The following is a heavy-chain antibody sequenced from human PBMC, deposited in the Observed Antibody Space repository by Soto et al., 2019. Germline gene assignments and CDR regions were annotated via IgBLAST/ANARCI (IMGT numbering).Heavy chain of an antibody. D-gene: IGHD2-15*01. CDR1: GFIFSNAW. CDR3: PLPPSYGMDV. J-gene: IGHJ6*02. Sequence: EVQLVESGGGLVKPGGSLRLSCAASGFIFSNAWMNWVRQAPGKGLEWVGRIKSKTDGGTKDYAAPVKGRFTISRDDSKNTLYLQMNSLKTDDTAVYYCPLPPSYGMDVWGQGTTVTVSS. V-gene: IGHV3-15*07. CDR2: IKSKTDGGTK.